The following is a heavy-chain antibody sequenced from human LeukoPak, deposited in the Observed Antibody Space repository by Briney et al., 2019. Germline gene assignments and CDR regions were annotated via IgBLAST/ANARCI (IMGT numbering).Heavy chain of an antibody. D-gene: IGHD6-19*01. J-gene: IGHJ4*02. CDR3: AKSGLSSGWYPFDN. V-gene: IGHV3-30*18. Sequence: GGSLRLSCVASGFTFSSYGMHWVRQPPGKGLEWLAVISHDGNNKYYADSVRGRFTLSRDNSKNTLYLQVNSLRTEDTAVYYCAKSGLSSGWYPFDNWGQGALVTVSS. CDR1: GFTFSSYG. CDR2: ISHDGNNK.